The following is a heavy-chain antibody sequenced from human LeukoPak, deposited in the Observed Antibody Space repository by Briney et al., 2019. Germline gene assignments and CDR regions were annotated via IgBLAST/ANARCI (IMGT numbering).Heavy chain of an antibody. D-gene: IGHD6-13*01. V-gene: IGHV1-69*05. CDR1: GGTFSSYA. Sequence: ASVMVCCKASGGTFSSYAISWVRQAPGPGLEWMGGIIPIFGTANYAQRFQGRVTITTDKSTSTAYMELSSLRSEDTAVYYCARSEAAAVAGDYWGQGTLATVSS. CDR2: IIPIFGTA. J-gene: IGHJ4*02. CDR3: ARSEAAAVAGDY.